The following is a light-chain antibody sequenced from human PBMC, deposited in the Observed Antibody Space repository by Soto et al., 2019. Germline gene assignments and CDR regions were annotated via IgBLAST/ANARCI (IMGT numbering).Light chain of an antibody. CDR2: DVT. CDR1: SSDVGGYNY. CDR3: TSYTTSSPYLV. Sequence: QSVLTQPASVSGSPGQSITISCTGTSSDVGGYNYVSWYQHHPGKAPKLMIYDVTNRPSGVSNRFSGSKSGNTASLIISGLQAEDEADYYCTSYTTSSPYLVFGGGTKVAVL. J-gene: IGLJ3*02. V-gene: IGLV2-14*03.